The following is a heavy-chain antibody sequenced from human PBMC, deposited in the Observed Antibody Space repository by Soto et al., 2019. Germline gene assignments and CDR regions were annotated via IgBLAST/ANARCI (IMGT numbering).Heavy chain of an antibody. V-gene: IGHV4-59*06. CDR3: ASGDAWGAILAS. CDR1: GFTFSSYA. Sequence: VQLLESGGGLVQPGGSLRLSCAASGFTFSSYAMSWVRQAPGKGLEWIGYIYFSGSTYYNPSLESRVTISLDTSQNQFSLKLSSVIAADTAVYYCASGDAWGAILASWGQGTLVTVS. CDR2: IYFSGST. D-gene: IGHD4-17*01. J-gene: IGHJ4*02.